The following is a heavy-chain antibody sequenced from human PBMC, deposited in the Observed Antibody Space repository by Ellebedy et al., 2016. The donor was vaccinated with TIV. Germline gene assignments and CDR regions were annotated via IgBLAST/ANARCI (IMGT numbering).Heavy chain of an antibody. CDR3: ATVFDGYRGLDY. V-gene: IGHV1-24*01. CDR2: FDPDDDET. CDR1: GYTLTELS. J-gene: IGHJ4*02. Sequence: AASVKVSCKVSGYTLTELSMHWVRQAPGKGLEWMGGFDPDDDETIYAQKFQGRVTMTEDTSTHTAYMDLSSLRSEDTAVYYCATVFDGYRGLDYWGQGTLVTVSS. D-gene: IGHD5-24*01.